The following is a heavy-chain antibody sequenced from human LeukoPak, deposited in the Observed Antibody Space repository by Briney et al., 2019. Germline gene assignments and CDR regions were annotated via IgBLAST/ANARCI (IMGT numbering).Heavy chain of an antibody. CDR2: IYYSGST. J-gene: IGHJ4*02. Sequence: SETLSLTCTVSGGSISSSSYYWGWIRQPPGKGLEWIGSIYYSGSTYYNPSLKSRVTISVDTSKNQFSLKLSSVTAADTAVYYCARGAHSSSWYVLDYFDYWGQGTLVTVSS. CDR3: ARGAHSSSWYVLDYFDY. V-gene: IGHV4-39*07. CDR1: GGSISSSSYY. D-gene: IGHD6-13*01.